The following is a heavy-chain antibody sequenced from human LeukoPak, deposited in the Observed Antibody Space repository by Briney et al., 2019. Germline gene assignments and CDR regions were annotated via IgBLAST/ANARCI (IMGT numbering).Heavy chain of an antibody. Sequence: PSETLSLTCTVSGGSISSGSYYWSWIRQPAGKGLEWIGRIYTSGSANYNPSLKSRVTMSLDTSKNQFSLKLSSVTAADTAVYYCARHSGFPAAVYYYMDVWGKGTTVTISS. D-gene: IGHD2-2*01. CDR1: GGSISSGSYY. V-gene: IGHV4-61*02. J-gene: IGHJ6*03. CDR2: IYTSGSA. CDR3: ARHSGFPAAVYYYMDV.